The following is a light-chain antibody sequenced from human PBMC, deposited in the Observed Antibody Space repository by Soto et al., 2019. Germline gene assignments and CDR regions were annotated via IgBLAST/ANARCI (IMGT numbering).Light chain of an antibody. CDR1: NADLGVYGY. V-gene: IGLV2-14*01. Sequence: QSVLAQPDSVSGSFGQSITISSSGPNADLGVYGYVSWYQHHPGKAPKLLIYDVNNRPSGISDRFSGSKSGDTASLTISGLQAEDEADYFCFSKISGFVYGFGTGTKVTVL. CDR3: FSKISGFVYG. CDR2: DVN. J-gene: IGLJ1*01.